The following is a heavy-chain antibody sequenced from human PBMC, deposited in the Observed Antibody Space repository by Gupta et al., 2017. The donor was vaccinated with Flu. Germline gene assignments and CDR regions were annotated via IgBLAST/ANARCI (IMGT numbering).Heavy chain of an antibody. CDR1: GGLASSYY. V-gene: IGHV4-59*02. CDR3: AKASAVPGRGFFDD. Sequence: FHLQPSGPGLVKPSETLSLTCTLTGGLASSYYWAWIRQPPGKGLEWIAWMFHSDTPQYDPSLKSRVTMSVDTPKNAFSLTLASVTAADTAVYFCAKASAVPGRGFFDDWSQGVLVTVSS. J-gene: IGHJ4*02. D-gene: IGHD3-10*01. CDR2: MFHSDTP.